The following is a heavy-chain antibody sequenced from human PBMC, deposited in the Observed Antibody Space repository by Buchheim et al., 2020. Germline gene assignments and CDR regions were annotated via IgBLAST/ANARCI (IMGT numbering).Heavy chain of an antibody. V-gene: IGHV3-30*18. Sequence: QVQLVESGGGVVQPGRSLRLSCAASGFTFSSYGMHWVRQAPGKGLEWVAVISYDGSNKYYADSVKGRFTISRDNSKNTLYLQMNSLRAEDTAVYYCAKDSGTDITIFGVALDYWGQGTL. CDR2: ISYDGSNK. CDR3: AKDSGTDITIFGVALDY. J-gene: IGHJ4*02. CDR1: GFTFSSYG. D-gene: IGHD3-3*01.